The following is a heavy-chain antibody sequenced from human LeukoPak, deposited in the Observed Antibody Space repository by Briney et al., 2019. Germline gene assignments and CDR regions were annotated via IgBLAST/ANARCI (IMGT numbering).Heavy chain of an antibody. V-gene: IGHV3-23*01. CDR2: TTDSGEST. Sequence: PGGSLRLSCAASGFSFSTYAMTWLRQAPGKGLEWVSTTTDSGESTHYADAVKGRFTMSRDNSKKTLYLQLNSLRAEDTAVYYCARDVSMDIGGSGCWGPGTLVTVSS. CDR1: GFSFSTYA. CDR3: ARDVSMDIGGSGC. J-gene: IGHJ4*02. D-gene: IGHD2-2*03.